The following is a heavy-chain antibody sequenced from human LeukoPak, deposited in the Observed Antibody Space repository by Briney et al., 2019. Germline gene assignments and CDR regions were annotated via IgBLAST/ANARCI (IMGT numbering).Heavy chain of an antibody. CDR3: AKDRPYYYDSSGPTGFDY. J-gene: IGHJ4*02. V-gene: IGHV3-23*01. CDR1: GFVFNNYG. D-gene: IGHD3-22*01. CDR2: INGAGDAS. Sequence: GGSLRLSCVASGFVFNNYGMAWVRQAPGKGLQWVATINGAGDASYYADSVKGRFTISRDNSRENSKNILYLQMNSLRAEDTAVYYCAKDRPYYYDSSGPTGFDYWGQGTLVTVSS.